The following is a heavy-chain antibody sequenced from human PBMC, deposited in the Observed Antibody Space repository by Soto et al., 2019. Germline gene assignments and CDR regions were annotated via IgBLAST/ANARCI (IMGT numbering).Heavy chain of an antibody. CDR3: AKDNFILTGYYVFDY. CDR1: GFTFSSYA. V-gene: IGHV3-23*01. CDR2: ISGSGGST. D-gene: IGHD3-9*01. Sequence: EVQLLESGGGLVQPGGSLRLSCAASGFTFSSYAMSWVRQAPGKGLEWVSAISGSGGSTYYADSVKGRFTISRDNSKNTLYLQMNRLRAEDTDVYYCAKDNFILTGYYVFDYWGQGTLVTVSS. J-gene: IGHJ4*02.